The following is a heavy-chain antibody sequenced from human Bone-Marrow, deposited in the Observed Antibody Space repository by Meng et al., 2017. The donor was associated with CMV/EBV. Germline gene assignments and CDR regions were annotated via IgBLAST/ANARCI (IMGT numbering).Heavy chain of an antibody. Sequence: SGKVSFKASGYTFTSYYMHWVRQAPGQGPEWMGIINPSGGSTSYAQKFQGRVTMTRDTSTSTVYMELSSLRSEDTAVYYCARRRGYSYGRGYYYYGMDVWGQGTTVTVSS. V-gene: IGHV1-46*01. D-gene: IGHD5-18*01. J-gene: IGHJ6*02. CDR3: ARRRGYSYGRGYYYYGMDV. CDR1: GYTFTSYY. CDR2: INPSGGST.